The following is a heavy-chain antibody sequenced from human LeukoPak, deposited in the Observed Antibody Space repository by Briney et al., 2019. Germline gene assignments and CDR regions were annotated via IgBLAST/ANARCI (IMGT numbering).Heavy chain of an antibody. Sequence: GSSVKVSCKASGGTFSSYAISWVRQAPGQGLEWMGRIIPILGIANYAQKFQGRVTITADKSTSTAYMELSSLRSEDTAVYYCARDTFGSAVADTYYFDYWGQGTLVTVSS. CDR2: IIPILGIA. CDR1: GGTFSSYA. V-gene: IGHV1-69*04. CDR3: ARDTFGSAVADTYYFDY. J-gene: IGHJ4*02. D-gene: IGHD6-19*01.